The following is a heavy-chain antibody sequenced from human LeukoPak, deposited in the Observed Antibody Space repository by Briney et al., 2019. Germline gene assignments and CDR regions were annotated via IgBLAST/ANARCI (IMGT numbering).Heavy chain of an antibody. CDR2: IKSDGST. V-gene: IGHV3-74*01. CDR3: AIAPCEGGGYHPEYFRH. D-gene: IGHD2-15*01. CDR1: GFTFSTHW. J-gene: IGHJ1*01. Sequence: GGSLRLSCAASGFTFSTHWMHWVRQAPGKGLVWVSSIKSDGSTNYADSVKGRFTISSDNAKNTVSLQMISLRPEEAGVYYCAIAPCEGGGYHPEYFRHWGQGTLVTVSS.